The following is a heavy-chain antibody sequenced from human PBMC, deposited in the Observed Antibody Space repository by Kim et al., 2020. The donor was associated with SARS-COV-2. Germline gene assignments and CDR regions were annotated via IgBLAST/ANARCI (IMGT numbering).Heavy chain of an antibody. V-gene: IGHV3-33*05. CDR3: VTDTALRDGFDTY. Sequence: GGSLRLSCAASGFIFKNYAMIWVRQAPGKGLQWVALMSNNGREQYYADSLKGRFTISRDNSKNTLYLQMDSLRAEDTAVYYCVTDTALRDGFDTYWGQGTLVTVSS. CDR2: MSNNGREQ. J-gene: IGHJ4*02. CDR1: GFIFKNYA. D-gene: IGHD5-12*01.